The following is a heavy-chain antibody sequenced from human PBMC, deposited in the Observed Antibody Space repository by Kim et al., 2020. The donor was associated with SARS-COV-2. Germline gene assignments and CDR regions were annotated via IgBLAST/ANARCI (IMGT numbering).Heavy chain of an antibody. Sequence: GGSLRLSCAASGFTFSSYSMNWVRQAPVKGLEWVSSISSSSSYIYYADSVKGRFTISRDNAKNSLYLQMNSLRAEDTAVYYCARDQRAYYYYGMDVWGQGTTVTVSS. CDR2: ISSSSSYI. V-gene: IGHV3-21*01. CDR3: ARDQRAYYYYGMDV. CDR1: GFTFSSYS. J-gene: IGHJ6*02.